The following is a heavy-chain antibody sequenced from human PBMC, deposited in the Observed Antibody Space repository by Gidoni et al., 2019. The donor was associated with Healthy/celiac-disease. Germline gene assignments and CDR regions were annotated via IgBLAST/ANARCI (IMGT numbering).Heavy chain of an antibody. J-gene: IGHJ4*02. CDR1: GYSFTSYW. V-gene: IGHV5-10-1*01. CDR2: IDPSDSYT. Sequence: EVQLVQSGAEVKKPGASLRISCKGSGYSFTSYWISWVRQMPGKGLEWMGRIDPSDSYTNYSPSFQGHVTSSADKAISTAYLQWSSLKASDTAMYYCARHYYGDYVLDYWGQGTLVTVSS. D-gene: IGHD4-17*01. CDR3: ARHYYGDYVLDY.